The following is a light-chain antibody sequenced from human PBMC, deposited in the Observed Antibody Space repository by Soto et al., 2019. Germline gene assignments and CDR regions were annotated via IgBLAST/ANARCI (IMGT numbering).Light chain of an antibody. CDR2: DNN. Sequence: QSVLTQSPSVSAAPGQKVTISCSGSSSNIGNNYVSWYQQLPGTAPKLLIYDNNKRPSGIPDRFSGSKSGTSGTLDITGLKTGDEADYYCATWDGSLPGEVFGGGTKLTFL. V-gene: IGLV1-51*01. CDR1: SSNIGNNY. J-gene: IGLJ2*01. CDR3: ATWDGSLPGEV.